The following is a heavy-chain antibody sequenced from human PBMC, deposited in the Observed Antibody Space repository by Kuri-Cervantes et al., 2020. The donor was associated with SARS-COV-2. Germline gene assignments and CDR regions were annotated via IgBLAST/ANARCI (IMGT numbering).Heavy chain of an antibody. CDR3: ARVRYSSSFYVY. Sequence: GESLKISCSASGFTFSSYAMSWVRQAPGKGLEWVSAISGSGGSTYYADSVKGRFTISRDNSKNTLYLQMNSLRAEDTAVYYCARVRYSSSFYVYWGQGTLVTVSS. J-gene: IGHJ4*02. CDR1: GFTFSSYA. V-gene: IGHV3-23*01. D-gene: IGHD6-13*01. CDR2: ISGSGGST.